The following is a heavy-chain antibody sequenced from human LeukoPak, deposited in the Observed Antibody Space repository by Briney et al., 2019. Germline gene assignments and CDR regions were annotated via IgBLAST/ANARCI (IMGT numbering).Heavy chain of an antibody. Sequence: ASVKVSCKASGYTFTGYYMHWVRQAPGQGLEWMGWINPNSGGTNYAQKFQGRVTMTRDTSISKDYMELSRLRSDDTAVYYCARDPWTSSTSFLSSSWSTLDYWGQGTLVTVSS. D-gene: IGHD6-13*01. J-gene: IGHJ4*02. CDR2: INPNSGGT. CDR3: ARDPWTSSTSFLSSSWSTLDY. CDR1: GYTFTGYY. V-gene: IGHV1-2*02.